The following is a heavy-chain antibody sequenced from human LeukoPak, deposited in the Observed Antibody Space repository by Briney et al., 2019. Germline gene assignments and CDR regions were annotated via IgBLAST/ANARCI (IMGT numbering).Heavy chain of an antibody. CDR1: GFTFSSYG. D-gene: IGHD3-22*01. CDR2: IRYDGTNK. V-gene: IGHV3-30*02. Sequence: GGSLRLSCAASGFTFSSYGMHWVRQAPGKGLEWVAFIRYDGTNKYYADSVKGRFTISRDNSKNTLDLQMNSLRVEDTAVYYCAKYYRESSGASPLNYGGQGTGVPVSS. CDR3: AKYYRESSGASPLNY. J-gene: IGHJ4*02.